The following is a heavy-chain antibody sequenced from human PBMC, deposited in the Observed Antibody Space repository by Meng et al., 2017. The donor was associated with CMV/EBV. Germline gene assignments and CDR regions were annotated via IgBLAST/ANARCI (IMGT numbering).Heavy chain of an antibody. J-gene: IGHJ4*02. CDR1: GGSLSSYY. V-gene: IGHV4-4*07. CDR3: ARHGDTAMVVGIDY. D-gene: IGHD5-18*01. CDR2: IYTSGST. Sequence: QVQMQQSGPGLVEPSETLSLTCTVSGGSLSSYYGSWIRQPAGKGLEWIGRIYTSGSTNYNPSLKSRVTMSVDTSKNQFSLKLSSVTAADTAVYYCARHGDTAMVVGIDYWGQGTLVTVSS.